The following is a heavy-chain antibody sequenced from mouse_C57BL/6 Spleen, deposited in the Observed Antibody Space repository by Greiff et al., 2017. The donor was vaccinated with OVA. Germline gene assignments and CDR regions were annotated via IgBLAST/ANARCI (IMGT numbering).Heavy chain of an antibody. Sequence: EVQGVESGGGLVQPGGSMKLSCVASGFTFSNYWMNWVRQSPEKGLEWVAQIRLKSDNYATHYAESVKGRFTISRDDSKSSVYLQMNNLRAEDTGIYYGTGDYGDWFAYWGQGTLVTVSA. CDR3: TGDYGDWFAY. J-gene: IGHJ3*01. D-gene: IGHD2-4*01. CDR1: GFTFSNYW. CDR2: IRLKSDNYAT. V-gene: IGHV6-3*01.